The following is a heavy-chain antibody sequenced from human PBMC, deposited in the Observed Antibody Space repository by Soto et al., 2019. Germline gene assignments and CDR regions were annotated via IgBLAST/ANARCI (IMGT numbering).Heavy chain of an antibody. V-gene: IGHV1-69*13. CDR2: IIPIFGTA. Sequence: SVKVSCKASGGTFSSYAISWVRQAPGQGLEWMGGIIPIFGTANYAQKFQGRVTITADESTSTAYMELSSLRSEDTAAYYCARGVGGGGSYLDYRLDVWGQGTTVTVSS. CDR1: GGTFSSYA. CDR3: ARGVGGGGSYLDYRLDV. J-gene: IGHJ6*02. D-gene: IGHD1-26*01.